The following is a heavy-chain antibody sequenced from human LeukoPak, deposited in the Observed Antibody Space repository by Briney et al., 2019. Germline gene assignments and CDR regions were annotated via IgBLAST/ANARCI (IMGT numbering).Heavy chain of an antibody. V-gene: IGHV4-34*01. J-gene: IGHJ4*02. CDR1: GGSFSGYY. Sequence: SETLSLTCAVYGGSFSGYYWSWIRQPPGKGLEWIGEINHSGSTNYDPSLKSRVTISVDTSKNQFSLKLSSVTAADTAVYYCARGAVYSGSYHFDYWGQGTLVTVSS. D-gene: IGHD1-26*01. CDR2: INHSGST. CDR3: ARGAVYSGSYHFDY.